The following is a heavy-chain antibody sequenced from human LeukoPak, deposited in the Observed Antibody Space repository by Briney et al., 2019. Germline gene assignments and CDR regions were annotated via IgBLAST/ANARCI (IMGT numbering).Heavy chain of an antibody. J-gene: IGHJ6*03. Sequence: ASVKVSCKASGYSFTNYKINWVRQAPGQGLEWMGWINPNDGRTEYAPMSQGRITMTRDTSISTAYMELSNVRSDDTALYYCARAGTESKWGLPRADYYYMDVWGKGTTVTVSS. CDR3: ARAGTESKWGLPRADYYYMDV. CDR2: INPNDGRT. CDR1: GYSFTNYK. V-gene: IGHV1-2*02. D-gene: IGHD7-27*01.